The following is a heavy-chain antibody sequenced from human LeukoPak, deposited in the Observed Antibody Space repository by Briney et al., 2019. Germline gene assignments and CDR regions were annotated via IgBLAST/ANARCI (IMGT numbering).Heavy chain of an antibody. V-gene: IGHV3-53*01. Sequence: GGSLRLSCAASGFTVSSNYMSRVRQAPGKGLEWVSVIYSGGSTYYADSVKGRFTISRDNSKNTLYLQMNSLRAEDTAVYYCARAPDSSSWYYFDYWGQGTLVTVSS. J-gene: IGHJ4*02. CDR3: ARAPDSSSWYYFDY. CDR2: IYSGGST. CDR1: GFTVSSNY. D-gene: IGHD6-13*01.